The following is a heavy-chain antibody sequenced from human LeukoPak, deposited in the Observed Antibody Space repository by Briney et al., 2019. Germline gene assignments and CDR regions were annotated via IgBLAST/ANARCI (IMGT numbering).Heavy chain of an antibody. Sequence: GGSLRLSCAASGFTFSSHWMTWIRQAPGKGLEWVASIKKDVDEKYYVDSVKGRFIISRDKRKNSLYLQMNSLRTEDTALYYCVKDRSTSGVSEFDCWGQGTLVTVSS. CDR2: IKKDVDEK. CDR3: VKDRSTSGVSEFDC. D-gene: IGHD1-1*01. V-gene: IGHV3-7*03. J-gene: IGHJ4*02. CDR1: GFTFSSHW.